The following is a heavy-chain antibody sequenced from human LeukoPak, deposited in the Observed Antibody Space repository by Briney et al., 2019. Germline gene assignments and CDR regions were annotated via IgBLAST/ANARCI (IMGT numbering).Heavy chain of an antibody. CDR3: TLYNH. CDR2: INPNSGGT. D-gene: IGHD5-24*01. Sequence: ASVKVSCKASGYTFTGYDMHLVRQAPGQRLEWVGWINPNSGGTHYAQKFQGRVTMTRDTSISTAYMEVSRLGSDDTAVYYCTLYNHWGQGTLVTVSS. J-gene: IGHJ4*02. CDR1: GYTFTGYD. V-gene: IGHV1-2*02.